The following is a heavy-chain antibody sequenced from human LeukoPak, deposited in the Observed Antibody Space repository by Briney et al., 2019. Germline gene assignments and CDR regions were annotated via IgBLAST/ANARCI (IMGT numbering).Heavy chain of an antibody. CDR1: GGSISSYY. J-gene: IGHJ4*02. D-gene: IGHD2-21*02. CDR2: IYYSGST. V-gene: IGHV4-59*12. CDR3: SLVTLIQGGNYFDY. Sequence: SETLSLTCTVSGGSISSYYWSWIRQPPGKGLEWIGYIYYSGSTNYNPSLKSRVTMSVDKSKNQFSLKLSSVTAADTAVYYCSLVTLIQGGNYFDYWGQGTLVTVSS.